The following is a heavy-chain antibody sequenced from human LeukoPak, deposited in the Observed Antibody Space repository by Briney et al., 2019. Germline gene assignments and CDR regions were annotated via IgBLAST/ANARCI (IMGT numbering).Heavy chain of an antibody. D-gene: IGHD6-19*01. CDR3: ARGGSGWYQEYYYYYMDV. J-gene: IGHJ6*03. Sequence: SETLSLTCTVSGGSISSYYWSWLRQPAGKGLEWIGRIYTRGTPNYNPSLKRRVTMSIDKSKKQFSLKLTSVTAADTAVYYCARGGSGWYQEYYYYYMDVWGKGTTVTVSS. V-gene: IGHV4-4*07. CDR2: IYTRGTP. CDR1: GGSISSYY.